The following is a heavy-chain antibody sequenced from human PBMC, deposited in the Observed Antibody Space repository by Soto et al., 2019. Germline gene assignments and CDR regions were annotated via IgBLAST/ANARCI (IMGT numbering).Heavy chain of an antibody. Sequence: GGSLRLSCAASGFTFSSYAMSWVRQAPGKGLEWVSAISGSGGSTYYADSVKGRFTISRDNSKNTLYLQMNSLRAEDTAVYYCAKPVVVPAAQHGRFDPWGQGTLVTVAS. CDR3: AKPVVVPAAQHGRFDP. CDR2: ISGSGGST. J-gene: IGHJ5*02. CDR1: GFTFSSYA. V-gene: IGHV3-23*01. D-gene: IGHD2-2*01.